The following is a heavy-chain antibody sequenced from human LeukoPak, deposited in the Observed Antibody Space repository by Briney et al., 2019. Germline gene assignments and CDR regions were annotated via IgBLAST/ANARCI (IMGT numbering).Heavy chain of an antibody. CDR3: ALHDYGDFRGY. D-gene: IGHD4-17*01. J-gene: IGHJ4*02. V-gene: IGHV3-7*02. CDR1: GFLFNKYW. Sequence: PGGSLRLSCAASGFLFNKYWMSWVRQAPGKGLEWVGNIDEGGSGKWYVDSVKGRFTMSRDNAKNSLFLEMNSLRAEDTAVYYCALHDYGDFRGYWGQGTLVTVSS. CDR2: IDEGGSGK.